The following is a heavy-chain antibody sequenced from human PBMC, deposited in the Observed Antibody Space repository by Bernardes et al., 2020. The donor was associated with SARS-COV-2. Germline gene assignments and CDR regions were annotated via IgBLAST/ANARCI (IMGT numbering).Heavy chain of an antibody. CDR2: ISSNSNTI. Sequence: GGSRRLSGAASGFTFSSYSMNWVRQAPGKGLEWVSYISSNSNTIYNRDSVKGRFTISRDNAKNSLYLQMNSLRDEDTAVYYCVRDSGSNFDYWGQGTLVTVSS. D-gene: IGHD1-26*01. CDR1: GFTFSSYS. CDR3: VRDSGSNFDY. V-gene: IGHV3-48*02. J-gene: IGHJ4*02.